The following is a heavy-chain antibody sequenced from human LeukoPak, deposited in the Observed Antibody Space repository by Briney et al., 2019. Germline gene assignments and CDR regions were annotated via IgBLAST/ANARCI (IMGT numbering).Heavy chain of an antibody. CDR1: GFTFDAFG. V-gene: IGHV3-20*04. CDR2: IRGDAGST. J-gene: IGHJ4*02. CDR3: ARVWAWGSGNYFDN. D-gene: IGHD7-27*01. Sequence: GGSLRLSCAASGFTFDAFGMTWVRQAPGKGLEWVSAIRGDAGSTGYADSVKGRFTISRDNAKNSLYLQMNSLRVEDTALYYCARVWAWGSGNYFDNWGQGALVTVSS.